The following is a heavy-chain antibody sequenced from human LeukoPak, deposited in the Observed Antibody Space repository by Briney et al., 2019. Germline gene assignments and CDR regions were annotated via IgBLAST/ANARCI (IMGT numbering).Heavy chain of an antibody. Sequence: PGGSLRLPCAASGFTLSNAWMSWVRQAPGKGLEWVGRIKSITDGGTTDYAAPVKGRFTISRDDSKNTLYLQMNSLQTEDTAVFYCCTVRGGSCHNWGQGILVTVSS. CDR1: GFTLSNAW. V-gene: IGHV3-15*01. D-gene: IGHD2-15*01. CDR3: CTVRGGSCHN. CDR2: IKSITDGGTT. J-gene: IGHJ4*02.